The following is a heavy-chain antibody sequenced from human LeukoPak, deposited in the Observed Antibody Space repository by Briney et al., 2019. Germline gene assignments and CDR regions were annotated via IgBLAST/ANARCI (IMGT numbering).Heavy chain of an antibody. D-gene: IGHD3-10*01. CDR3: ARERIFEVRGVKAFDY. V-gene: IGHV1-2*02. J-gene: IGHJ4*02. Sequence: ASVKVSCKASGYTFTGYYMHWVRQAPGQGLEWMGWINPNSGGTNYAQKFQGRVTMTRDTSTSTVYMELSSLRSEDTAVYYCARERIFEVRGVKAFDYWGQGTLVTVSS. CDR1: GYTFTGYY. CDR2: INPNSGGT.